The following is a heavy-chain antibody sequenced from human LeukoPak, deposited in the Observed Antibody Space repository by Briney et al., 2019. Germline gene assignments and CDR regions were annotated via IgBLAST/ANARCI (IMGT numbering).Heavy chain of an antibody. CDR2: INPNSGGT. V-gene: IGHV1-2*02. CDR3: AVEGYSSSWLGFDY. J-gene: IGHJ4*02. CDR1: GYTFTSYY. Sequence: AASVKVSCKASGYTFTSYYMHWVRQAPGQGLEWMGWINPNSGGTNYAQKFQGRVTMTRDTSISTAYMELSRLRSDDTAVYYCAVEGYSSSWLGFDYWGQGTLVTVSS. D-gene: IGHD6-13*01.